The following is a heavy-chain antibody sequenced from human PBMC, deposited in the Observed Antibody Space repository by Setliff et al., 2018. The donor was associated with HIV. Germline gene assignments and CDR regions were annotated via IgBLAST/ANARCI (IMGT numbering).Heavy chain of an antibody. V-gene: IGHV3-74*01. Sequence: GGSLRLSCAASGFTFSSYWMHWVRQAPGKGLVWVSRIKSDGSYTSYADSAKGRFTISRDNAKNTLHLQMNGLRAEDTSVYYCVRVLAAAGGYAMDVWGQGTTVTVSS. CDR1: GFTFSSYW. CDR3: VRVLAAAGGYAMDV. J-gene: IGHJ6*02. CDR2: IKSDGSYT. D-gene: IGHD6-13*01.